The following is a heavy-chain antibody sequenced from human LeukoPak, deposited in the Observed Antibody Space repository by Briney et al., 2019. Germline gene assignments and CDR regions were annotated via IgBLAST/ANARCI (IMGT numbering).Heavy chain of an antibody. J-gene: IGHJ4*02. CDR1: GFTFSRYA. CDR2: ISYDGSNK. D-gene: IGHD1-26*01. V-gene: IGHV3-30-3*01. CDR3: ARDQQGATTVDY. Sequence: SGGSLRLSCAASGFTFSRYALHWVRQAPGKGLEWVAVISYDGSNKIYADSVKGRFTISRDNSKNTLYLQMNSLRAEDRAVYYCARDQQGATTVDYWGQGTLVTVPS.